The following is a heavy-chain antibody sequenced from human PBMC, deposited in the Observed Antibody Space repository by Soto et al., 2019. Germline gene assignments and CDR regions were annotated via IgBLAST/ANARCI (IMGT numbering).Heavy chain of an antibody. D-gene: IGHD3-10*01. V-gene: IGHV4-34*01. CDR3: ARGYYYGSGSYYNFDY. CDR2: INHSGST. J-gene: IGHJ4*02. CDR1: GGSFSGYY. Sequence: QVQLQQWGAGLLKPSETLSLTCAVYGGSFSGYYWSWIRQPPGKGLEWIGEINHSGSTNYNPSLKSRVTISVDTSKNQFSLKLSSVTAADTAVYYCARGYYYGSGSYYNFDYWGQGTLVTVSS.